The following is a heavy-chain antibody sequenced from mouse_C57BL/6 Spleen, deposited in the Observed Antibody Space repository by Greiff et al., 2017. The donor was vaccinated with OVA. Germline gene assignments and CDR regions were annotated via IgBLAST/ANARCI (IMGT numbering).Heavy chain of an antibody. J-gene: IGHJ4*01. CDR3: ARSGYYGGYAMDY. CDR2: INPSNGGT. CDR1: GYTFTSYW. Sequence: QVQLKQPGTELVKPGASVKLSCKASGYTFTSYWMHWVKQRPGQGLEWIGNINPSNGGTNYNEKFKSKATLTVDKSSSTAYMQLSSLTSEDSAVYYCARSGYYGGYAMDYWGQGTSVTVSS. V-gene: IGHV1-53*01. D-gene: IGHD1-1*01.